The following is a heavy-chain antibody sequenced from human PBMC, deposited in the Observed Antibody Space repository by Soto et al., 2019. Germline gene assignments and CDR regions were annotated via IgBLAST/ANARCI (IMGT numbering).Heavy chain of an antibody. Sequence: GSLISSHFWSWIRQPPGKGLEWIGYIYYSGSTNYNPSLKSRVTISVDTSKNQFSLKLSSVTAADTAVYYCARVWGGAFDIWGQGTMVT. CDR1: GSLISSHF. J-gene: IGHJ3*02. CDR2: IYYSGST. CDR3: ARVWGGAFDI. V-gene: IGHV4-59*11. D-gene: IGHD3-10*01.